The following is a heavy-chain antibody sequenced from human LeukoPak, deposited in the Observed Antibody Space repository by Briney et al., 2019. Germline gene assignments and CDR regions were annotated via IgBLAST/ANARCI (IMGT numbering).Heavy chain of an antibody. J-gene: IGHJ5*02. D-gene: IGHD6-13*01. Sequence: ASVKVSCKASGYTFTGYYMHWVRQAPGQGLEWMGWINPNSGGTNYAQKFQGRVTMTRDTSISTAYMELSRLRSDDTAVYYCASRIPGIAAAGTGNWFDPWGQGTLVTVSS. CDR1: GYTFTGYY. V-gene: IGHV1-2*02. CDR2: INPNSGGT. CDR3: ASRIPGIAAAGTGNWFDP.